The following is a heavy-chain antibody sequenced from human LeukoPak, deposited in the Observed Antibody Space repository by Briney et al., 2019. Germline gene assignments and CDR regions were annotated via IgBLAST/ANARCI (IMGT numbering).Heavy chain of an antibody. CDR3: ARSRGWPKYFFDY. J-gene: IGHJ4*02. CDR1: GYTFTGYY. CDR2: INHNSGGT. D-gene: IGHD6-19*01. Sequence: ASVKVSCKASGYTFTGYYMHWVRQAPGQGLEWMGWINHNSGGTNYPQKSQGRVTITRDTSISTAYLELTRLTSDDTAVYYCARSRGWPKYFFDYWGQGTLVTVSS. V-gene: IGHV1-2*02.